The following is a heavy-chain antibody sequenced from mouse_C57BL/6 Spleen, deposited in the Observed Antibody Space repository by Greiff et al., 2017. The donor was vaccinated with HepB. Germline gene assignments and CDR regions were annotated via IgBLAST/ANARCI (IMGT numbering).Heavy chain of an antibody. V-gene: IGHV2-5*01. CDR2: IWRGGST. CDR1: GFSLTSYG. J-gene: IGHJ4*01. CDR3: AKTAQATGNAMDY. D-gene: IGHD3-2*02. Sequence: QVQLKESGPGLVQPSQSLSITCTVSGFSLTSYGVHWVRQSPGKGLEWLGVIWRGGSTDYNAAFMSRLSITKDNSKSQVFFKMNSLQADDTAIYYCAKTAQATGNAMDYWGQGTSVTVSS.